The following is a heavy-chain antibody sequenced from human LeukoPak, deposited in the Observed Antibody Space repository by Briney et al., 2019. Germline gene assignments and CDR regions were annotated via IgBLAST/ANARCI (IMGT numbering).Heavy chain of an antibody. CDR1: GFRFSSYS. Sequence: PGGSLRLSCAASGFRFSSYSMNWVRQAPGKGLEWVSYISHTGSTMSYADSVKGRFTISRDNARNSLHLQMNSLRAEDTAVYYCTRDLMDYDVSTGLHHYYMDVWGQGTTVTVSS. CDR2: ISHTGSTM. J-gene: IGHJ6*02. CDR3: TRDLMDYDVSTGLHHYYMDV. D-gene: IGHD3-9*01. V-gene: IGHV3-48*04.